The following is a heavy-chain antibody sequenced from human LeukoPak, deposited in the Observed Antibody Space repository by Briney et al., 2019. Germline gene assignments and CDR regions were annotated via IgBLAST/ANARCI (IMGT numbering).Heavy chain of an antibody. V-gene: IGHV1-69*02. Sequence: ASVKVSCKASGGTFSSYTISWVRQAPGQGLEWMGRIIPILGIANYAQKFQGRVTITADESTSTAYMELSSLRSEDTAVYYCARSVSGIAVAGSPHFDYWGQGTLVTVSS. D-gene: IGHD6-19*01. CDR3: ARSVSGIAVAGSPHFDY. J-gene: IGHJ4*02. CDR2: IIPILGIA. CDR1: GGTFSSYT.